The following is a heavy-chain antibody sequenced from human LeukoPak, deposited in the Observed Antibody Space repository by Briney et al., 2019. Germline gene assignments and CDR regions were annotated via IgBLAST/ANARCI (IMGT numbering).Heavy chain of an antibody. CDR1: GGTFSSYA. CDR3: ATDAGYCSGGSCYGGYYYGMDV. V-gene: IGHV1-69*13. Sequence: ASVKVSCKASGGTFSSYAISWVRQAPGQGLEWMGGIIPIFGTANYAQKFQGRVTITADESTSTAYMELSSLRSEDTAVYYCATDAGYCSGGSCYGGYYYGMDVWGQGTTVTVSS. J-gene: IGHJ6*02. D-gene: IGHD2-15*01. CDR2: IIPIFGTA.